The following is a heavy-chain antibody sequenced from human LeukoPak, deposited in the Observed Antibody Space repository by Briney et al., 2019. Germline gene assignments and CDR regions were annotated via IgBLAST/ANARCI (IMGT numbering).Heavy chain of an antibody. V-gene: IGHV3-23*01. CDR3: AKEAPRGDGYRNYFDY. CDR1: GFTFSSYA. J-gene: IGHJ4*02. CDR2: ISGSGGGT. Sequence: GGSLRLSCAASGFTFSSYAMSWVRQAPGKGLEWVSAISGSGGGTDYADSVKGRFTISRANSKNTLYLQMNSLRAEDTAVYFCAKEAPRGDGYRNYFDYWGQGTLVTVSS. D-gene: IGHD5-24*01.